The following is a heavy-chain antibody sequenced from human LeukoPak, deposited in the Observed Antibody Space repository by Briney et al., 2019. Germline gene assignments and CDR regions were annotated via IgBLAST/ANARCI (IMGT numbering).Heavy chain of an antibody. CDR2: IYENDEK. Sequence: SGPTLVNPTQTLRLTCTFSGFSLSSGGVGVGWIRQPPGKALEWLGVIYENDEKLYSSSLQNRLSITKDTSKNQVVLTMANMAPMDTATYYCAHRHRGIASDIWGQGTMVTVSS. CDR1: GFSLSSGGVG. D-gene: IGHD1-26*01. J-gene: IGHJ3*02. V-gene: IGHV2-5*01. CDR3: AHRHRGIASDI.